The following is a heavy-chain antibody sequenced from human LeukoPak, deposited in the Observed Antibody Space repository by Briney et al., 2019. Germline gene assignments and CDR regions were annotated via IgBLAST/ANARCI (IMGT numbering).Heavy chain of an antibody. D-gene: IGHD6-6*01. V-gene: IGHV4-39*07. CDR1: GGSISSSSYY. J-gene: IGHJ6*03. CDR2: IYYSGST. CDR3: ATRYSSSPLRGYYYYYMDV. Sequence: SETLSLTCTVSGGSISSSSYYWGWIRQPPGKGLEWIGSIYYSGSTYYNPSLKSRVTISVDTSKNQFSLKLSSVTAADTAVYYCATRYSSSPLRGYYYYYMDVWGKGTTVTVSS.